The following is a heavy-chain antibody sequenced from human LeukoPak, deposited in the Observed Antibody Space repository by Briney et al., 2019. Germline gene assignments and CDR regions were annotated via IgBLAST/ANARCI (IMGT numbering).Heavy chain of an antibody. V-gene: IGHV1-69*06. D-gene: IGHD3-10*01. CDR3: ARDRRDRGVPYMDV. J-gene: IGHJ6*03. CDR2: IIPIFGTA. Sequence: SVKVSCKASGYSFTDYYIHWVRQAPGQGLEWMGGIIPIFGTANYAQKFQGRVTITADKSTSTAYMELSSLRSEDTAVYYCARDRRDRGVPYMDVWGKGTTVTVSS. CDR1: GYSFTDYY.